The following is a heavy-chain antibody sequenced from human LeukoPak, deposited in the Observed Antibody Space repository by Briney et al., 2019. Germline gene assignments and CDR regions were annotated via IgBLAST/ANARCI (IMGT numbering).Heavy chain of an antibody. D-gene: IGHD3-22*01. CDR3: ARGSGWWLLQSHYFDY. CDR1: GGSFSGYY. V-gene: IGHV4-34*01. Sequence: SETLSLTCAVYGGSFSGYYWSWIRQPPGKGLEWTGEINHSGSTNYNPSLKSRVTISVDTSKNQFSLKLSSVTAADTAVYYCARGSGWWLLQSHYFDYWGQGTLVTVSS. J-gene: IGHJ4*02. CDR2: INHSGST.